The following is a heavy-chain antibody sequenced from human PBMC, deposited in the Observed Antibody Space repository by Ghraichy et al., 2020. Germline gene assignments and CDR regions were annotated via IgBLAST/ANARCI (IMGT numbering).Heavy chain of an antibody. V-gene: IGHV3-74*01. Sequence: GSVKVSCAASGFTFSSYLMHWVRQVPGKGLVWVSRIERDGSSASYADSAKGRFTISRDNAKQTLYLQMNSLRAEDTAVYYCVRDRDGYNFWGQGTLVTVSS. CDR2: IERDGSSA. CDR3: VRDRDGYNF. CDR1: GFTFSSYL. J-gene: IGHJ4*02. D-gene: IGHD5-24*01.